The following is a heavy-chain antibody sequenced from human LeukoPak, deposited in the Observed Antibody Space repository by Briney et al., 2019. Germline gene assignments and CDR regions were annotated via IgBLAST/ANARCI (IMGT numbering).Heavy chain of an antibody. V-gene: IGHV3-30*18. CDR1: GFTFSSYG. Sequence: PGGSLRLSCAASGFTFSSYGMHWVRQAPGKGLEWVAVISYDGSNKYYADSVKGRFTISRDNSKNTLYLQMNSLRAEDTAVYYCAKDHEPLLWFGELLTDFDYWGQGTLVTVSS. CDR3: AKDHEPLLWFGELLTDFDY. J-gene: IGHJ4*02. D-gene: IGHD3-10*01. CDR2: ISYDGSNK.